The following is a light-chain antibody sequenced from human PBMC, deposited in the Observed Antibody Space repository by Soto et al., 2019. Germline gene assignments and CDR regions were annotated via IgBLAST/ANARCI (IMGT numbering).Light chain of an antibody. Sequence: QSALIQPASVSGSPGQSITISCTGTSSDIGPYNYVSWYQQHPGKAPKLIIYEVTNRPSGVSHRFSGSKSGTTASLTISGLQTEDEAHFYCSSYTTSSTVVFGGGTKLTVL. CDR2: EVT. J-gene: IGLJ3*02. CDR1: SSDIGPYNY. V-gene: IGLV2-14*01. CDR3: SSYTTSSTVV.